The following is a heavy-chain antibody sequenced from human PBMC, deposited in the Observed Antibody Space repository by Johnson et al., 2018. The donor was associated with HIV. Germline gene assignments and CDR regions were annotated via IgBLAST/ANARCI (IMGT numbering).Heavy chain of an antibody. CDR1: GFIFDDYA. CDR3: AKDMSGYDDAFDI. Sequence: QLVESGGGLVQPGRSLRLTCAASGFIFDDYAMYWVRQAPGKGLEWVSGISWNSGIIGYADSVKGRFTISRDNAKNSLYLQMNRLRGEDTALYHCAKDMSGYDDAFDIWGQGTMVTVSS. V-gene: IGHV3-9*01. CDR2: ISWNSGII. J-gene: IGHJ3*02. D-gene: IGHD5-12*01.